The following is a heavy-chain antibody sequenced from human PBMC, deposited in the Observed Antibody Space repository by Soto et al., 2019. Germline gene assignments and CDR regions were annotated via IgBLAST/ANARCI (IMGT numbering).Heavy chain of an antibody. J-gene: IGHJ4*02. CDR2: ISNRGSP. D-gene: IGHD6-13*01. V-gene: IGHV3-23*01. CDR3: AKHWGTPAPDDY. Sequence: EVHLLESGGGLVQPGGSLTLSCAGSGFDFHTYGMSWVRQAPGKGLEWVSMISNRGSPYYSGSVRGRFTISRDNSNSILYLQMNSLRADDTAIYFCAKHWGTPAPDDYWGQGTLVTVSS. CDR1: GFDFHTYG.